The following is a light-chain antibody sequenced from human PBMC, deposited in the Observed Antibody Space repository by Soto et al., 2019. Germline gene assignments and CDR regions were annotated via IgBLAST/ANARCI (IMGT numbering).Light chain of an antibody. J-gene: IGKJ4*01. CDR1: QSISDT. V-gene: IGKV3-15*01. Sequence: EIVLTQSPVTLSLSPGERSTLSCRASQSISDTLAWYQQKPGQAPRLLIYGASRRATGFPARFSGSGSGTDFALTITSLQAEDFATYYCQQLRMYPSTFGGGTKVDIK. CDR3: QQLRMYPST. CDR2: GAS.